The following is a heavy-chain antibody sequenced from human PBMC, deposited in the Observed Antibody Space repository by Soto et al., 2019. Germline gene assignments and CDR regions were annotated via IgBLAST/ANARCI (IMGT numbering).Heavy chain of an antibody. V-gene: IGHV3-33*01. Sequence: QEQLVESGGGVVQPGTSLRLSCAVPGGIFHGYGMHWFRQAPGKGLEWVAILRFDGSNEEYADSVKGRFTISRDNSKNTLYLQMNTLGAEDTAVYYCARDGIGGTVFRGYLDYWCRGTVVTVSS. CDR1: GGIFHGYG. CDR2: LRFDGSNE. D-gene: IGHD1-7*01. J-gene: IGHJ4*02. CDR3: ARDGIGGTVFRGYLDY.